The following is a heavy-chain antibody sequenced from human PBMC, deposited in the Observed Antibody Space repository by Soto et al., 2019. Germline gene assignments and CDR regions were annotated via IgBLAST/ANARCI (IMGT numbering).Heavy chain of an antibody. V-gene: IGHV3-72*01. J-gene: IGHJ4*02. D-gene: IGHD3-10*01. CDR1: GFTFSDHY. CDR2: TRNKARSYTT. CDR3: VGVRGGGTYHFDY. Sequence: PGGSLRLSCAASGFTFSDHYMDWVRHAPGKGLEWVGRTRNKARSYTTEYAASVNGRFTISRDDSKNSLYLQMNSLKTDDTAVYYCVGVRGGGTYHFDYWGQGTLVTVSS.